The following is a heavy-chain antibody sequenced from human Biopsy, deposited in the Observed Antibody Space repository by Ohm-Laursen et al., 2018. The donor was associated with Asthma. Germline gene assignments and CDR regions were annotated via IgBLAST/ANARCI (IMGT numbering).Heavy chain of an antibody. CDR3: ARKAGSCISRTCYSLDF. Sequence: SVKVSCKSLGGTFNTYVIGWVRQAPGQGLEWMGGINSVFGTTNYPQKFQDRVTITADDATSTVYMELSSLRSEDTAVYYCARKAGSCISRTCYSLDFWGQGTLVTVSS. CDR1: GGTFNTYV. V-gene: IGHV1-69*13. CDR2: INSVFGTT. D-gene: IGHD2-2*01. J-gene: IGHJ4*02.